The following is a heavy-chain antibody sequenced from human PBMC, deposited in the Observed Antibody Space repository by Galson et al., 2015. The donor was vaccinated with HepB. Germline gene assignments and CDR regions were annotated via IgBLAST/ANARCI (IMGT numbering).Heavy chain of an antibody. CDR1: GFTFSSYA. D-gene: IGHD3-9*01. J-gene: IGHJ5*02. Sequence: SLRLSCAASGFTFSSYAMSWVRQAPGKGLEWVSAISGSGGRTYYADYVQGRITISRDNSKNTLYLQMNSLRAEDTAVYYCAKYDGHYDILTGLNWFDPWGQGTLVTVSS. V-gene: IGHV3-23*01. CDR3: AKYDGHYDILTGLNWFDP. CDR2: ISGSGGRT.